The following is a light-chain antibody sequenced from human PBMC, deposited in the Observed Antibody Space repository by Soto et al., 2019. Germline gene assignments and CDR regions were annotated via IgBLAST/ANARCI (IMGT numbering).Light chain of an antibody. V-gene: IGKV2D-29*02. CDR1: QSLLHIAGETF. J-gene: IGKJ5*01. Sequence: DVVMTQTPLSLSVAPGQPASISCKSSQSLLHIAGETFLFWYLQKPGLSPQLLIYEVSTRVSGVPDRFSGSGSGTDFTLEISRVETDDVGIYYCMQSTQLPPTFGQGTRLEI. CDR3: MQSTQLPPT. CDR2: EVS.